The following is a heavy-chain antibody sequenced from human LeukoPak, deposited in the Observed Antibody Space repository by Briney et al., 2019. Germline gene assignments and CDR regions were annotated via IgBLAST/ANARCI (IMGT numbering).Heavy chain of an antibody. D-gene: IGHD3-9*01. J-gene: IGHJ6*02. CDR1: GFTFSSYA. Sequence: SGGSLRLSCAASGFTFSSYAMSWVRQAPGKGLEWVSSISSSSSYIYYADSVKGRFTISRDNAKNSLYLQMNSLRAEDTAVYYCARDAGVRVLRYFDWSPNDYYYGMDVWGQGTTVTVSS. CDR3: ARDAGVRVLRYFDWSPNDYYYGMDV. CDR2: ISSSSSYI. V-gene: IGHV3-21*01.